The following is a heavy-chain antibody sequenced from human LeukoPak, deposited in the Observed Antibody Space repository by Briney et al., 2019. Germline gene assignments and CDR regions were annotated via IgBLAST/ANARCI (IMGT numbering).Heavy chain of an antibody. Sequence: PGGSLRLSCAASGFTFSSYWMSWVRQAPGKGLEWVANIKQDGSEKYYVDSVKGRFTISRDNAKNSLYLQMNSLRAEDMALYYCAKGGSGYYYVGAFDIWGQGTMVTVSS. D-gene: IGHD3-22*01. V-gene: IGHV3-7*03. CDR2: IKQDGSEK. J-gene: IGHJ3*02. CDR3: AKGGSGYYYVGAFDI. CDR1: GFTFSSYW.